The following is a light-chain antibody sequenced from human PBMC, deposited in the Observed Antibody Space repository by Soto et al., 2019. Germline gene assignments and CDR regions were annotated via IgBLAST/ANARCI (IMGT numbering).Light chain of an antibody. CDR3: SSYVSGNTLV. J-gene: IGLJ2*01. CDR2: EVS. V-gene: IGLV2-14*01. Sequence: QSALTQFASVSGSPGQSITISCTGTSSDIGGYHHVSWYQHHPGKAPKLMIYEVSNRPSGVSDRFSGSKSGSTASLTISGLQAEDEADYYCSSYVSGNTLVFGGGTKLTVL. CDR1: SSDIGGYHH.